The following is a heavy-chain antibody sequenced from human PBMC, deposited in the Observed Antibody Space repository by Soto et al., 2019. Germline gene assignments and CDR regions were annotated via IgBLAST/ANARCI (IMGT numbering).Heavy chain of an antibody. J-gene: IGHJ4*02. CDR2: IKQGGSEK. CDR1: GFTFGSYW. V-gene: IGHV3-7*01. Sequence: EVQLVESGGGLVQPGGSLRLSCVGSGFTFGSYWMSWVRQAPGKGLEWVANIKQGGSEKHYVDSVKGRFTISRDDAKNSVYVQMYSLTVEDTAVYYCAREGRESGGFAYWGQGTLVTVSS. CDR3: AREGRESGGFAY. D-gene: IGHD3-3*01.